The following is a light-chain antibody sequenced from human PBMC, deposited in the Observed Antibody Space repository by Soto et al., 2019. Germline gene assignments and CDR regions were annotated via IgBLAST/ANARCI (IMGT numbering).Light chain of an antibody. J-gene: IGKJ1*01. Sequence: EIVMTQSPATLSVSPGERATLSCRASQSVSSNLAWYQQKHGQAPRLLSYGASTRATGIPARFSGSGSGTEFTLTISSLQSEDFAVYYCQQYNNWWTFGQGTKVEIK. CDR3: QQYNNWWT. CDR1: QSVSSN. CDR2: GAS. V-gene: IGKV3-15*01.